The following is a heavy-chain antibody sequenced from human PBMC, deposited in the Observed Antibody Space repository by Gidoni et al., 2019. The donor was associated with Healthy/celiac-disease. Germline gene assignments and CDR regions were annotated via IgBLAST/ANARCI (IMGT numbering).Heavy chain of an antibody. J-gene: IGHJ6*02. D-gene: IGHD3-22*01. CDR3: TGSGYPRENYYGMDV. V-gene: IGHV3-49*03. CDR1: GFTFGDSA. CDR2: IRSKAYGGTT. Sequence: EVQLVESGGGLVQPARSLRLSCTASGFTFGDSAMSWFRQAPGKGLEWVGFIRSKAYGGTTEYAASVKGRFTISRDDSKSIAYLQMNSLKTEDTAVYYCTGSGYPRENYYGMDVWGQGTTVTVSS.